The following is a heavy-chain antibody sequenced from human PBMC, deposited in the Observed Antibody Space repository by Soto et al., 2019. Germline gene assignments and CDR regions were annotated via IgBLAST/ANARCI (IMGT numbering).Heavy chain of an antibody. D-gene: IGHD1-26*01. CDR3: SGVGATRRGYGMDV. Sequence: GGSLRLSCAASGFTFSSYGMHWVRQAPGKGLEWVAVIWYDGSNKYYADSVKGRFTISRDNSKNTLYLQMNSLRAEDTAVYYCSGVGATRRGYGMDVWGQGTTVTVSS. V-gene: IGHV3-33*01. CDR1: GFTFSSYG. J-gene: IGHJ6*02. CDR2: IWYDGSNK.